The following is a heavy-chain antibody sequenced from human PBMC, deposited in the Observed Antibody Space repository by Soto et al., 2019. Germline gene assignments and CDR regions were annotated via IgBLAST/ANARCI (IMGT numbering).Heavy chain of an antibody. J-gene: IGHJ4*02. CDR1: GYIFTAYS. Sequence: QVQLVQSGAEVKKPGASVKVSCKTSGYIFTAYSMHWVRQAPGQGLEWMGVVNPSGGSAHYAQSFEGRVTLTRDTSTSTFYMELSSLRSEDTAVYFCAKDVVPSAKPHYSYFDYWGQGTLVTVSP. CDR2: VNPSGGSA. D-gene: IGHD2-2*02. CDR3: AKDVVPSAKPHYSYFDY. V-gene: IGHV1-46*01.